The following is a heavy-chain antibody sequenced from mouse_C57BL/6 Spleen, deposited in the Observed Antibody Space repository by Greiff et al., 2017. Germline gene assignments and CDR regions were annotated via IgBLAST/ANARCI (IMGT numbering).Heavy chain of an antibody. J-gene: IGHJ2*01. V-gene: IGHV1-69*01. CDR3: ARCDSNYVGGFDY. Sequence: QVQLQQPGAELVMPGASVKLSCKASGYTFTSYWMHWVKQRPGQGLEWIGEIDPSDSYTNYNQKFKGKSTLTVDKSSSTAYMQLSSLTSEDSAVYYCARCDSNYVGGFDYWGQGTTLTVSS. CDR1: GYTFTSYW. D-gene: IGHD2-5*01. CDR2: IDPSDSYT.